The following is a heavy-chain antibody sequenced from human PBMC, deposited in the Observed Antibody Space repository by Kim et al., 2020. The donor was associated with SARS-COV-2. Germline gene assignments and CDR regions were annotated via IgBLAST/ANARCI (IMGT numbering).Heavy chain of an antibody. D-gene: IGHD1-26*01. CDR1: GGSIGNNNW. Sequence: SETLSLTCAVSGGSIGNNNWWWWVRQPPGKGLEWIGGIYHTGSTNYNPSLKSRVTISLDKSMNQFSLEMSSVTAADTAFYYCARGRPRREYYTGSYEAFDLWGQGTMVTVSS. J-gene: IGHJ3*01. CDR3: ARGRPRREYYTGSYEAFDL. V-gene: IGHV4-4*02. CDR2: IYHTGST.